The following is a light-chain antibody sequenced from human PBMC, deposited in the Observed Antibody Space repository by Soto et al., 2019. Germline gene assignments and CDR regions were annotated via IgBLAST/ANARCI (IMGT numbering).Light chain of an antibody. CDR3: QQRRGWHPTIT. Sequence: EIVLTQSPATLSLSPGERATLSCRASQSVSTYLAWYQQRPGQAPRRLIYDASYRATDIPPRFSGRGSGTDFTLTISSLEPEDLAVYYCQQRRGWHPTITFGQGTRLDIK. CDR2: DAS. CDR1: QSVSTY. J-gene: IGKJ5*01. V-gene: IGKV3-11*01.